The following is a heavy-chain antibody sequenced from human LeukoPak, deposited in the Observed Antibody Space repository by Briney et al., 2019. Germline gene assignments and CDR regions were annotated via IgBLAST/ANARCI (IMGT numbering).Heavy chain of an antibody. Sequence: GGSLRLSCAASGFTFSSYAMSWVRQAPGKGLEWVSSISSSSSYIYYADSVKGRFTISRDNAKNSLYLQMNSLRAEDTAVYYCARVRKCSIGGDCYVIDYWGQGTLVTVSS. V-gene: IGHV3-21*01. J-gene: IGHJ4*02. CDR1: GFTFSSYA. CDR2: ISSSSSYI. CDR3: ARVRKCSIGGDCYVIDY. D-gene: IGHD2-21*02.